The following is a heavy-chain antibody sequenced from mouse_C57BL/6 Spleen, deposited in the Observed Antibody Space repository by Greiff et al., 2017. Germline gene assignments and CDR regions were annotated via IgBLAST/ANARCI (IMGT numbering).Heavy chain of an antibody. V-gene: IGHV14-4*01. CDR1: GFNIKDDY. Sequence: EVQLVESGAELVRPGASVKLSCTASGFNIKDDYMHWVKQRPEQGLEWIGWIDPENGDTEYDSKFQGKATITADTSSNTAYLQLSSLTSEDTAVYYCTPCYYGSSYEFAYWGQGTLVTVSA. J-gene: IGHJ3*01. CDR3: TPCYYGSSYEFAY. D-gene: IGHD1-1*01. CDR2: IDPENGDT.